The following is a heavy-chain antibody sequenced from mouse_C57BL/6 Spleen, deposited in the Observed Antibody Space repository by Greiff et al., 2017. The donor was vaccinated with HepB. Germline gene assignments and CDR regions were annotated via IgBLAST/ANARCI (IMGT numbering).Heavy chain of an antibody. CDR2: IDPSDSYT. V-gene: IGHV1-69*01. CDR3: ARGGFTTVVTDY. D-gene: IGHD1-1*01. J-gene: IGHJ2*01. CDR1: GYTFTSYW. Sequence: QVQLQQPGAELVMPGASVKLSCKASGYTFTSYWMHWVKQRPGQGLEWIGEIDPSDSYTNYNQKFKGKSTLTVDKTSSTAYMQLSSLTSEDSAVYYCARGGFTTVVTDYWGQGTTLTVSS.